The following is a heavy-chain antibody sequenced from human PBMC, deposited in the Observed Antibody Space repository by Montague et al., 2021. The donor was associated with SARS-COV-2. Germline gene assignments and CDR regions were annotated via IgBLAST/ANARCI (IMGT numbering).Heavy chain of an antibody. CDR2: IHHGGST. V-gene: IGHV4-34*01. J-gene: IGHJ6*03. CDR3: ARLGDGVVPSPILGVGPYYSYYYMDV. D-gene: IGHD3-10*01. CDR1: GGSFSTYS. Sequence: SETLSLTCAVHGGSFSTYSRNWIRQPPGKGLEWIGEIHHGGSTNYNPSLKSRVTISADTSKNQFSLKLTSVAAADTAVYYCARLGDGVVPSPILGVGPYYSYYYMDVWGKGTTVTVS.